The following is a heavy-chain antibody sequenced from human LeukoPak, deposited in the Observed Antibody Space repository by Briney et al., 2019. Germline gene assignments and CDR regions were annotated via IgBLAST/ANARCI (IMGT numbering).Heavy chain of an antibody. CDR2: IYYSGST. D-gene: IGHD6-13*01. J-gene: IGHJ3*02. V-gene: IGHV4-39*07. CDR1: GGSISSSSYY. CDR3: ARRAAAGTGVAFDI. Sequence: RSETLSLTCTVSGGSISSSSYYWGWIRQPPGKGLEWFGSIYYSGSTNYNPSLKSRVTISVDTSKNQFSLKLSSVTAADTAVYYCARRAAAGTGVAFDIWGQGTMVTVSS.